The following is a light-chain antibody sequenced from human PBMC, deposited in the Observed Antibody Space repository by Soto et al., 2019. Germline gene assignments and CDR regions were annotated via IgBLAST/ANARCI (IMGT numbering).Light chain of an antibody. CDR2: DAS. CDR1: QSVNSN. J-gene: IGKJ5*01. Sequence: EIVMTQSPATLSVSPGERATLSCRASQSVNSNLAWYRQKPGQAPRLLISDASTRATGVPARFSGSGSGTEFTLTISSLQSEDFAVYYCQQHTNWPPSITFGQGTRLEIK. V-gene: IGKV3-15*01. CDR3: QQHTNWPPSIT.